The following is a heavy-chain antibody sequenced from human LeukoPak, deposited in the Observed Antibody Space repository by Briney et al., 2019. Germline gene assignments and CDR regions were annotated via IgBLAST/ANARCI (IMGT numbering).Heavy chain of an antibody. CDR1: GFTFSGYG. V-gene: IGHV3-30*02. J-gene: IGHJ4*02. CDR3: ARDLPVAAAGTFDY. Sequence: PGGSLRLSCAASGFTFSGYGMHWVRQAPGKGLEGVAFIRYDGSNKYYADSVKGRFTISRDNSKNTLYLQMNSLRAEDAAVYYCARDLPVAAAGTFDYWGQGTLVTVSS. D-gene: IGHD6-13*01. CDR2: IRYDGSNK.